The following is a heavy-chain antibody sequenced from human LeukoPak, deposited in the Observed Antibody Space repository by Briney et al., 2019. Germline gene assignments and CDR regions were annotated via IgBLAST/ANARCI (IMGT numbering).Heavy chain of an antibody. CDR1: GFTFSTYG. D-gene: IGHD5-18*01. Sequence: GGSLRLSCAASGFTFSTYGMHWVHQAPGKGLEWVAVIWYDGSNKYYADSVKGRFTISGDNSKNTLYLQMNSLRAEDTAVYYCARDQAAMKSYYYYGMDVWGKGTTVTVSS. CDR2: IWYDGSNK. CDR3: ARDQAAMKSYYYYGMDV. V-gene: IGHV3-33*01. J-gene: IGHJ6*04.